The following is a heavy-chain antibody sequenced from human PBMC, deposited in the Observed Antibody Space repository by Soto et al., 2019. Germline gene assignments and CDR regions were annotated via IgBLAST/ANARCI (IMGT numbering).Heavy chain of an antibody. D-gene: IGHD3-22*01. CDR1: GFSLSTSGMC. J-gene: IGHJ5*02. V-gene: IGHV2-70*01. Sequence: SGPTLVNPTQTLTLTCTFSGFSLSTSGMCVSWIRQPPGKALELLALIDWDDDKYYSTSMKTRLTISKDTSKNQVVLTMTDMDPVDTATYYCARSSGYLNWFDPWGQGTMLTVSS. CDR3: ARSSGYLNWFDP. CDR2: IDWDDDK.